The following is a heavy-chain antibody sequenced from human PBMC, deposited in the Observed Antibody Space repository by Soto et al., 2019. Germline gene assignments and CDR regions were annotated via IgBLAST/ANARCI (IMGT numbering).Heavy chain of an antibody. Sequence: GESLKISCQASGDNFEDNFTSYWVTWVRQVPGKGLEWMGRIAPGDSHTNYSPSFEGHVTISVDKSIRTAYMRWNSLKTSDTAIYYCSAGISCTRYMCPFYNYGLDVWGQGTTVTVSS. J-gene: IGHJ6*02. CDR1: GDNFEDNFTSYW. CDR2: IAPGDSHT. D-gene: IGHD3-16*02. CDR3: SAGISCTRYMCPFYNYGLDV. V-gene: IGHV5-10-1*01.